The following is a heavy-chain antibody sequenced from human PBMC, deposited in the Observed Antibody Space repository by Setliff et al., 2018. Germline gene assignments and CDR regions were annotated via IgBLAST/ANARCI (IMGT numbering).Heavy chain of an antibody. CDR3: ASPLVDYDSSGTDC. D-gene: IGHD3-22*01. CDR2: INADNGNT. Sequence: ASVKVSCKASGYTFTKYLLHRVRQAPGQRFEWMGWINADNGNTKYSQNFQGRVTITRDTSASTAYMELSSLRSEDTAVYYCASPLVDYDSSGTDCWGQGTLVTVSS. V-gene: IGHV1-3*01. CDR1: GYTFTKYL. J-gene: IGHJ4*02.